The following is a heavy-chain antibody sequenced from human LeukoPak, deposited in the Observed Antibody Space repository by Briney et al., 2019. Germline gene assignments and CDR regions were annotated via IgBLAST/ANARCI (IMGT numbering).Heavy chain of an antibody. V-gene: IGHV3-30*14. J-gene: IGHJ4*02. D-gene: IGHD4-17*01. CDR1: GFTFSNYA. CDR3: ARDPTVTTLSSNPDDY. CDR2: ISYDGSNK. Sequence: PGGSLRLSCAASGFTFSNYAMRWVRQAPGKGLEWVAVISYDGSNKYYADSVKGRFTISRDNSKNTLYLRMNSLRAEGTAVYYCARDPTVTTLSSNPDDYWGQGTLVTVSS.